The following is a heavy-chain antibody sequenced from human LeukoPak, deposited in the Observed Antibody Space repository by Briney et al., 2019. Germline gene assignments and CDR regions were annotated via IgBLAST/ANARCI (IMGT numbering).Heavy chain of an antibody. CDR2: IIPIFGTA. CDR3: ASKRITMVRGVTVNYYYYYMDV. J-gene: IGHJ6*03. D-gene: IGHD3-10*01. CDR1: GGTFSSYA. V-gene: IGHV1-69*13. Sequence: SVKVSCKASGGTFSSYAISWVRQAPGQGLEWMGGIIPIFGTANYAQKFQGRVTITADESTSTAYMELSSLRSEDTAVYYCASKRITMVRGVTVNYYYYYMDVWGKGTTVTISS.